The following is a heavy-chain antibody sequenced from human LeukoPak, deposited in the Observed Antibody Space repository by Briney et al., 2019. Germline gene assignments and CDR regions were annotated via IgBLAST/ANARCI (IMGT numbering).Heavy chain of an antibody. V-gene: IGHV1-2*02. CDR1: GYTFTAHY. Sequence: ASVKVSCKASGYTFTAHYVHWVRQAPGRGLEWMGWINPNGGTNYAQKFQGTVSMTLDTSISTAYMELSSLRSEDTAVYYCARGTSTWYEDCWGQGTLVTVSS. J-gene: IGHJ4*02. CDR3: ARGTSTWYEDC. D-gene: IGHD6-13*01. CDR2: INPNGGT.